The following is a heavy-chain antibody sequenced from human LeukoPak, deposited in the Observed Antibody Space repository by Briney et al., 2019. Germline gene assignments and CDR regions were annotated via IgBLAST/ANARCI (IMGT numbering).Heavy chain of an antibody. V-gene: IGHV3-20*04. Sequence: GGSLRLSCAASGFTFDDYGMSWVRQAPGKGLEWVSGINWNGGSTGYADSVKGRFTISRDNAKNSLYLQMNSLRAEDTAVYYCAKFGYSRSWYLGAFDIWGQGTMVTVSS. CDR2: INWNGGST. D-gene: IGHD6-13*01. CDR1: GFTFDDYG. J-gene: IGHJ3*02. CDR3: AKFGYSRSWYLGAFDI.